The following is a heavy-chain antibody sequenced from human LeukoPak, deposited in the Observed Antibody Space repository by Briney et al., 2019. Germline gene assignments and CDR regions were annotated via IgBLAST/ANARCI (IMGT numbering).Heavy chain of an antibody. J-gene: IGHJ6*03. CDR1: GGSFSGYY. V-gene: IGHV4-34*01. CDR3: ARRGRAAAGLYYYYYHMDV. CDR2: INHSGST. Sequence: SETLSLTCAVYGGSFSGYYWSWIRQPPGKGLEWIGEINHSGSTNYNPSLKSRVTISVDTSKNQFSLKLSSVTAADTAVYYCARRGRAAAGLYYYYYHMDVWGKGTTVTVSS. D-gene: IGHD6-13*01.